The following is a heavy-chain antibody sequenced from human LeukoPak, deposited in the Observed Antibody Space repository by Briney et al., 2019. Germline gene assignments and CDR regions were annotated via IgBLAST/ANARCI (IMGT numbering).Heavy chain of an antibody. CDR3: AKRGVVIRVILVGFHKEAYYFDS. CDR2: ISGSGGGT. D-gene: IGHD3-22*01. J-gene: IGHJ4*02. Sequence: GGSLRLSRAVSGITLSNYGMSWVRQAPGKGLEWVAGISGSGGGTNYADSVKGRFTIPRDNPKNTLYLQMNSLRAEDTAVYFCAKRGVVIRVILVGFHKEAYYFDSWGQGALVTVSS. V-gene: IGHV3-23*01. CDR1: GITLSNYG.